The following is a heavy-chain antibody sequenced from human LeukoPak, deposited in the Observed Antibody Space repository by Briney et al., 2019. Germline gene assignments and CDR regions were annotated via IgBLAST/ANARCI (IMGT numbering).Heavy chain of an antibody. CDR2: INHSGST. CDR1: GGSFSGYY. V-gene: IGHV4-34*01. J-gene: IGHJ4*01. CDR3: ARTYLLLSSSGYRD. D-gene: IGHD3-22*01. Sequence: PSETLSLTCAVYGGSFSGYYWRWLRPPPRKGREWVGEINHSGSTNYHPSLESRVTISVDTSKNQISLKLSSVTAADTAVYYCARTYLLLSSSGYRDWGQGTLVTVSS.